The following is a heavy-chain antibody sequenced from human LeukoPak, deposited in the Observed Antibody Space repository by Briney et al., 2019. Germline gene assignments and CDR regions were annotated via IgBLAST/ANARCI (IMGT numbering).Heavy chain of an antibody. J-gene: IGHJ5*02. Sequence: PSETLSLTCSVSGGSLTSWYWSWIRRPPGKGLEWIGYVYYTGSINYNPSLKSRVTISVDTSKNQFSLTLTSVTAADTAVYYCARGPGLNWFDPWGQGSLVTVSS. CDR1: GGSLTSWY. CDR2: VYYTGSI. CDR3: ARGPGLNWFDP. V-gene: IGHV4-59*01.